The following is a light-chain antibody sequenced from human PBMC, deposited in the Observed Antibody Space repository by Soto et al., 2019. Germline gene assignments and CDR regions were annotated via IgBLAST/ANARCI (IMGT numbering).Light chain of an antibody. J-gene: IGKJ1*01. Sequence: IQLTQSPSSLSASVGDRVTITCRASQDIAIYLAWYQQKPGEAPKLLIYAASTLYGGVPSRFSGSGSGTDFALTITSLQAEDFATYYCHQRQSWPRTFGQGTKVEIK. CDR1: QDIAIY. V-gene: IGKV1-9*01. CDR3: HQRQSWPRT. CDR2: AAS.